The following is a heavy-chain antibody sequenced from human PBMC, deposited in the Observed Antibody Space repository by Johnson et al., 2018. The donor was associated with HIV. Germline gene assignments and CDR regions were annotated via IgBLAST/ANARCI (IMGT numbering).Heavy chain of an antibody. CDR3: ARMATTVSHHDVFDI. CDR2: IYSGGST. Sequence: VQLVESGGGLVQPGGSLRLSCAASGFTFSSYAMSWVRQAPGKGLEWVSVIYSGGSTYYADSVKGRFTISRDSSKNTLCLQMNSLRAEDTAVYYCARMATTVSHHDVFDIWGQGTMVTVSS. D-gene: IGHD4-17*01. V-gene: IGHV3-66*01. J-gene: IGHJ3*02. CDR1: GFTFSSYA.